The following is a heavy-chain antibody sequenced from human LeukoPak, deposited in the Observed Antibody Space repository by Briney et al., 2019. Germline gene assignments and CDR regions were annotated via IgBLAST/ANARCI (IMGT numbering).Heavy chain of an antibody. V-gene: IGHV3-15*01. J-gene: IGHJ4*02. CDR1: GFTFSNAW. Sequence: GGSLRLSCAASGFTFSNAWMSWVRQAPGKGLEWVGRIKGKTFGGTTDYAAPVKGRFTISRDDSKNTLYLHMNTLKTEDTAIYYCTTPGAFDYWGQGTLVTVSS. CDR3: TTPGAFDY. CDR2: IKGKTFGGTT. D-gene: IGHD3-10*01.